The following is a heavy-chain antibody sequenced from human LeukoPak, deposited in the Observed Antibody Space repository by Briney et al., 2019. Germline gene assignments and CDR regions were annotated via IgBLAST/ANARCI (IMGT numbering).Heavy chain of an antibody. V-gene: IGHV3-7*01. Sequence: GGSLRLSCAASGFTFSSYWMNWARQAPGKGLEWVASINHNGNVNYYVDSVKGRFTISRDNAKNTLYLQMNSLRAEDTAVYYCASPSYSSSWSFDYWGQGTLVTVSS. CDR2: INHNGNVN. CDR3: ASPSYSSSWSFDY. CDR1: GFTFSSYW. D-gene: IGHD6-13*01. J-gene: IGHJ4*02.